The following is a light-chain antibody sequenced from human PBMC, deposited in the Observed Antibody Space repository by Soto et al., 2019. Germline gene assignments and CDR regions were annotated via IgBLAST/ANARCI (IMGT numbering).Light chain of an antibody. CDR2: KAS. V-gene: IGKV1-5*03. CDR3: QQYHSYGWA. Sequence: DIQMTQSPSTLSASVGDRVTITCRASQTINNCLAWYQQKPGKAPKLLISKASSLESGVPSRFSGSGSETEFTLSISSLQPDDFATYYCQQYHSYGWAFGQGTKVEIK. J-gene: IGKJ1*01. CDR1: QTINNC.